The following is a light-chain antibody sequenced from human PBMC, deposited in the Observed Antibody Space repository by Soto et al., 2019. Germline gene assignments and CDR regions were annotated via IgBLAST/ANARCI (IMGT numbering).Light chain of an antibody. CDR2: GAS. Sequence: EKVMTQSPATLSVSPWERATLSCRASQSVSSGLAWYQQKPGQAPSLLIYGASTRATGVTAGFSGAGSGTEFTLTISSLQSEDFAVYYCQPYNDWPLTFGPGTKVDI. V-gene: IGKV3-15*01. CDR3: QPYNDWPLT. CDR1: QSVSSG. J-gene: IGKJ1*01.